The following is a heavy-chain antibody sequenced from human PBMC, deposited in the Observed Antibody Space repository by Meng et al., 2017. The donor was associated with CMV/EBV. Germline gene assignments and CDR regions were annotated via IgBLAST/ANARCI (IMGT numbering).Heavy chain of an antibody. V-gene: IGHV3-11*05. D-gene: IGHD3/OR15-3a*01. CDR1: GFTFSDYY. CDR3: ARDRTGYPFDY. Sequence: GQLVGSGGALVKPGGSLSFSCAAPGFTFSDYYMSWIRQAPGKGLEWVSYISSSSSYTNYADSVKGRFTISRDNAKNSLYLQMNSLRAEDTAVYYCARDRTGYPFDYWGQGTLVTVSS. CDR2: ISSSSSYT. J-gene: IGHJ4*02.